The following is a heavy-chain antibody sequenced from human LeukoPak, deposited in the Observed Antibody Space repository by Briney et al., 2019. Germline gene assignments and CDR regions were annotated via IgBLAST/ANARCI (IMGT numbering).Heavy chain of an antibody. D-gene: IGHD3-22*01. CDR3: ASRAPYYDSSGYYPLFDY. V-gene: IGHV3-7*01. CDR2: IKQDGSET. CDR1: GFTFSSYW. J-gene: IGHJ4*02. Sequence: GGSLRLSCAASGFTFSSYWMSWVRQAPGKGLEWVANIKQDGSETYYVDSVKGRFTISRDNAKNSLYLQMNSLRAEDTAVYYCASRAPYYDSSGYYPLFDYWGQGTLVTVSS.